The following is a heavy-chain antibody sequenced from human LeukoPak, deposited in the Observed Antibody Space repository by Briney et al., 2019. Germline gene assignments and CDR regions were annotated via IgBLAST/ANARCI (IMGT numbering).Heavy chain of an antibody. D-gene: IGHD2-15*01. CDR2: ISGSGGST. J-gene: IGHJ5*02. CDR3: AKDRSVVVVAASWFDP. Sequence: GGSLRLSCAASGFTLSSYAMSWVRQAPGKGLEWVSAISGSGGSTYYADSVKGRFTISRDNSKNTLYLQMNSLRAEDTAVYYCAKDRSVVVVAASWFDPWGQGTLVTVSS. V-gene: IGHV3-23*01. CDR1: GFTLSSYA.